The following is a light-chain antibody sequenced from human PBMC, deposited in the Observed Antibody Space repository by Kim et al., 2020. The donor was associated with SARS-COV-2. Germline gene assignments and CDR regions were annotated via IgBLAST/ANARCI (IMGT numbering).Light chain of an antibody. CDR3: STWDDGLNGV. CDR2: SDN. Sequence: ELTQPPSASGTPGQRVTISCSGSNSNIGSNSVNWYQQLPGTAPKLLIYSDNQRPSGVPDRFSGSKSGTSASLAISGLQSEDEADYYCSTWDDGLNGVF. CDR1: NSNIGSNS. J-gene: IGLJ3*02. V-gene: IGLV1-44*01.